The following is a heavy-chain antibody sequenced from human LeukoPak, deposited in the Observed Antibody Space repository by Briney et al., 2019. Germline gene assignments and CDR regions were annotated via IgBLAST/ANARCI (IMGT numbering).Heavy chain of an antibody. J-gene: IGHJ4*02. Sequence: ASVKVSCKASGYTFNNFGINWVRQAPGQGLEWMGWISVYNGDTKYAEKFQGRVIMTTDTSTSTAYMEVWSLRSDDTAVYYCARQLNRGYGDYVDNWGQGTLVTVSS. CDR2: ISVYNGDT. D-gene: IGHD4-17*01. V-gene: IGHV1-18*01. CDR3: ARQLNRGYGDYVDN. CDR1: GYTFNNFG.